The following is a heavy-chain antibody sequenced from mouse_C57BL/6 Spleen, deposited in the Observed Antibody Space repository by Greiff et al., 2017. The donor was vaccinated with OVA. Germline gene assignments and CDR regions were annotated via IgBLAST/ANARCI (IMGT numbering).Heavy chain of an antibody. Sequence: EVQLKESGPGLVKPSQSLSLTCSVTGYSITSGYYWNWIRQFPGNKLEWMGYISYDGSNNYNPSLKNRISITRDTSKNQFFLKLNSVTTEDTATYYCARDPDLLWFLFDYWGQGTTLTVSS. J-gene: IGHJ2*01. CDR1: GYSITSGYY. CDR3: ARDPDLLWFLFDY. V-gene: IGHV3-6*01. D-gene: IGHD2-2*01. CDR2: ISYDGSN.